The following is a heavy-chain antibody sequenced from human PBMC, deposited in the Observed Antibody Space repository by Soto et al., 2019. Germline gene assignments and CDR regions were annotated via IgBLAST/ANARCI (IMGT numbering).Heavy chain of an antibody. V-gene: IGHV1-18*01. CDR3: ERYSPACPSSLIDF. CDR1: GYTFTSYG. D-gene: IGHD1-26*01. Sequence: ASVKVSCKASGYTFTSYGISWVRQAPGQGLERMGWISAYNGNTNYAQKLQGRGTMTTDTSTSTAYMELRSLRSDDTAVYYCERYSPACPSSLIDFRGQGTLLTVSS. J-gene: IGHJ4*02. CDR2: ISAYNGNT.